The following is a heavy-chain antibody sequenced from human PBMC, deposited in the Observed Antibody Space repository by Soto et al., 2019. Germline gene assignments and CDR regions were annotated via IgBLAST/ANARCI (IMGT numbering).Heavy chain of an antibody. V-gene: IGHV1-2*02. CDR2: INPNSGGT. D-gene: IGHD1-7*01. Sequence: ASVKVSCKASGYTFTGYYMHWVRQAPGQGLEWMGWINPNSGGTNYAQKFQGRVTMTRDTSISTAYMELSRLRSDDTAVYYCARETGTTNWFDPWGKGTLVTVSS. CDR1: GYTFTGYY. CDR3: ARETGTTNWFDP. J-gene: IGHJ5*02.